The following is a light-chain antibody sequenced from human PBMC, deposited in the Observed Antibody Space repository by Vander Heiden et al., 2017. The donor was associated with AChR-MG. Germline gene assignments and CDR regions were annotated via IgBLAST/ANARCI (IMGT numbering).Light chain of an antibody. Sequence: QLVLTQSPSASASLGASVKLTCTLSSGHSSHAIAWHQQQPEKGPRYLMTLNSDGSHTKGDGIPDRVSGSSSGAERYLTISSLQSEEEADYYCQAWGTAIPYVFGTGTKVTVL. V-gene: IGLV4-69*01. J-gene: IGLJ1*01. CDR1: SGHSSHA. CDR2: LNSDGSH. CDR3: QAWGTAIPYV.